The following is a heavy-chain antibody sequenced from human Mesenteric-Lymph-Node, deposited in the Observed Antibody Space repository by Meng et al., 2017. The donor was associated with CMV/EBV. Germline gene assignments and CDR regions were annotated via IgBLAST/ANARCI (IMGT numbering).Heavy chain of an antibody. Sequence: GESLKISCAASGFTFSTYGMHWVRQAPGKGLEWVAFIRYDGSNKYYADSVKGRFTISRDNSKNTLYLQMNSLRAEDTAVYYCAKLIGTQDAFDIWGQGTMVTVSS. CDR1: GFTFSTYG. D-gene: IGHD3-10*01. J-gene: IGHJ3*02. CDR2: IRYDGSNK. V-gene: IGHV3-30*02. CDR3: AKLIGTQDAFDI.